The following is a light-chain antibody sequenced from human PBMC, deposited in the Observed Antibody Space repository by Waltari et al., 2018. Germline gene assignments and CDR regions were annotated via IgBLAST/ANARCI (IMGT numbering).Light chain of an antibody. CDR2: DVS. J-gene: IGKJ1*01. Sequence: DIQMTQSPSTLSASVGDRVTITCRASQSVTRYLAWYQQKPGNAPKVRIWDVSGLERGVPARFSGSVSGTEFTLTISSLQPDDFATYYCQQYDRYSAWTFGQGTKVEIK. V-gene: IGKV1-5*01. CDR3: QQYDRYSAWT. CDR1: QSVTRY.